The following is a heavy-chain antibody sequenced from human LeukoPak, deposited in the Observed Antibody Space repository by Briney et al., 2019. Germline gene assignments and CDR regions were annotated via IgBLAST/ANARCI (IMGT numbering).Heavy chain of an antibody. CDR3: AKDASNYFWYFDL. CDR1: GFIFSTYA. V-gene: IGHV3-23*01. J-gene: IGHJ2*01. D-gene: IGHD1-1*01. Sequence: GGSLRLSCAGSGFIFSTYAMTWVRQAPGKGPEWVSGISGSGDTTYYADSVKGRFTISRDNSKNTLYLQMSSLRAEDTAVYYCAKDASNYFWYFDLWGRGTLVTVSS. CDR2: ISGSGDTT.